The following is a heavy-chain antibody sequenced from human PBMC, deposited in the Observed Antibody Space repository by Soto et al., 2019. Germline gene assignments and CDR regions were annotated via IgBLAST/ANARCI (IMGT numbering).Heavy chain of an antibody. V-gene: IGHV4-39*01. J-gene: IGHJ4*02. Sequence: TSETLSLTCAVSGGSISSSSYYWGWIRQPPGKGLEWIGSIYYSGSTYYNPSLKSRVTISVDTSKNQFSLKLSSVTAADTAVYYCARLRGYSYGRFDYWGQGTLVTVSS. CDR3: ARLRGYSYGRFDY. CDR1: GGSISSSSYY. CDR2: IYYSGST. D-gene: IGHD5-18*01.